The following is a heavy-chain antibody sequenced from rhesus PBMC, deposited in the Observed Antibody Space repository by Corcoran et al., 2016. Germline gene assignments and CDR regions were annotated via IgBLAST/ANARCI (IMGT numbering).Heavy chain of an antibody. J-gene: IGHJ4*01. CDR1: GGSISGYYY. CDR3: ARDLGYCSGIYCYVLDY. D-gene: IGHD2-27*01. Sequence: QVQLQQWGEGLVKPSETLSLTCAVYGGSISGYYYWSWIRQPPGKGLEWIGYIYGNSARTTYNPSLQNRVTISKYTSKNQFSLRLSSVTAADTAVYYCARDLGYCSGIYCYVLDYWGQGVLVTVSS. CDR2: IYGNSART. V-gene: IGHV4-73*01.